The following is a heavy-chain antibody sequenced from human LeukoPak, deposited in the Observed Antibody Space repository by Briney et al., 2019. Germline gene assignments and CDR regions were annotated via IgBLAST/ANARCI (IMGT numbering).Heavy chain of an antibody. D-gene: IGHD3-3*01. J-gene: IGHJ3*02. V-gene: IGHV3-23*01. CDR2: ISGSGGST. CDR3: AHGRSGYDAFDI. CDR1: GFSFSSYA. Sequence: PGGSLRLSCAASGFSFSSYAMSWVRQAPGKGLEWVSAISGSGGSTYYADSVKGRFTISRDNSKNTLYLQMNSLRAEDTAVYYCAHGRSGYDAFDIWGQGTMVTVSS.